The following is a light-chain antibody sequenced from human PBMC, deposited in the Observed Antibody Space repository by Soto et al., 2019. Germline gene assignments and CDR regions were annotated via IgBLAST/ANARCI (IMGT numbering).Light chain of an antibody. CDR1: QSVRTY. CDR3: QQYGSLSWT. CDR2: GAS. Sequence: ETVLTQSPATLSLSPGDTATLSRRASQSVRTYFAWYQQKPGQAPRILIFGASGRATGIPDRFSGSGSGTDFTLTISRLEPEDFAVYYCQQYGSLSWTFGQGTKVDIK. V-gene: IGKV3-20*01. J-gene: IGKJ1*01.